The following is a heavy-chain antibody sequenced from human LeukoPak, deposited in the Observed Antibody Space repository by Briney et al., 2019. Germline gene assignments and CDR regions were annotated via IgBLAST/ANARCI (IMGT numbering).Heavy chain of an antibody. CDR1: GFTFSNAW. CDR3: TTFYYYGSGSYLGY. D-gene: IGHD3-10*01. CDR2: IKSNTDGGTT. Sequence: GGSLRLSCAASGFTFSNAWMTWVRQAPGKGLEWVGRIKSNTDGGTTDYAAPVKGRFTISRDDSKNTLNLQMNSLKTEDTAVYYCTTFYYYGSGSYLGYWGQGTLVTVSS. J-gene: IGHJ4*02. V-gene: IGHV3-15*01.